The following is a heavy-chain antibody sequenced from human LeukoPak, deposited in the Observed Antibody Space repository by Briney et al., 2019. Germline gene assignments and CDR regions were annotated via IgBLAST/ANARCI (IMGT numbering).Heavy chain of an antibody. CDR1: GFTFSSYE. CDR2: ISSSGSTI. Sequence: GGSLRLSCAASGFTFSSYEMNWVRQAPGKGLEWVSYISSSGSTIYYADSVKGRFTISRDNAKNSLYLQINSLRAEDTAVYYCARSWQDYYYGMDVWGKGTTVTVSS. J-gene: IGHJ6*04. V-gene: IGHV3-48*03. CDR3: ARSWQDYYYGMDV. D-gene: IGHD6-13*01.